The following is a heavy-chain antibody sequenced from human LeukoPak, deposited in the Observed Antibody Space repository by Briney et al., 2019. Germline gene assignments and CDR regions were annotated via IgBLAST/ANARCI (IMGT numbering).Heavy chain of an antibody. J-gene: IGHJ6*03. CDR2: INWNGGST. CDR3: AARGYSGYPPPGNYYYMDV. Sequence: PGGSLRLSCAASGFTFDDYGMSWVRQAPGKGLEWVSGINWNGGSTGYADSVKGRFTISRDNAKNSLYLQMNSLRAEDTALYHCAARGYSGYPPPGNYYYMDVWGKGTTVTVSS. V-gene: IGHV3-20*01. CDR1: GFTFDDYG. D-gene: IGHD5-12*01.